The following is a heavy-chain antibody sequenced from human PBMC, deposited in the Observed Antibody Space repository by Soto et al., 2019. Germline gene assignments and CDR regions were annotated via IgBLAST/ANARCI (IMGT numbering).Heavy chain of an antibody. Sequence: PWGALRLSCAASGFTFSSYAMSWVRQAPGKGLEWVSAISGSGGSTYYADSVKGRFTISRDNSKNTLYLQMNSLRAEDTAVYYCAREIAARLNYYYGMDVWGQGTTVTVSS. D-gene: IGHD6-6*01. J-gene: IGHJ6*02. CDR2: ISGSGGST. CDR1: GFTFSSYA. CDR3: AREIAARLNYYYGMDV. V-gene: IGHV3-23*01.